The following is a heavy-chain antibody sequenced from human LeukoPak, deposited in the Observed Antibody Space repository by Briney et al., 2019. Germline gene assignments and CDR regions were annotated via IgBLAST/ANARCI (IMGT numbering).Heavy chain of an antibody. V-gene: IGHV1-18*01. CDR2: ISAYNGNT. CDR1: GYTFTSYG. D-gene: IGHD1-7*01. Sequence: ASVKVSCKASGYTFTSYGISWVRQAPGQGLEWMGWISAYNGNTNYAQKLQGRVTLTTDTSTSTAYMELWDLTPDDTAMYFCVRDERRLAAGTEHYFDYWGLGTLVTVSS. CDR3: VRDERRLAAGTEHYFDY. J-gene: IGHJ4*02.